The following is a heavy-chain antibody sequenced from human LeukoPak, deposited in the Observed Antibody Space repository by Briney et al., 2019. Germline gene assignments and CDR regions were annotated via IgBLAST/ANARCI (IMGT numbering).Heavy chain of an antibody. V-gene: IGHV4-38-2*02. CDR3: ARVGRLWLGESIDY. Sequence: SETLSLTCTVSGYSISSGYYWGWIRQPPGKGLEWIGSIHHSGSTYYNPSLKSRVTISVDTSKNQFSLKLSSVTAADTAVYYCARVGRLWLGESIDYWGQGTLVTVSS. J-gene: IGHJ4*02. CDR1: GYSISSGYY. D-gene: IGHD3-10*01. CDR2: IHHSGST.